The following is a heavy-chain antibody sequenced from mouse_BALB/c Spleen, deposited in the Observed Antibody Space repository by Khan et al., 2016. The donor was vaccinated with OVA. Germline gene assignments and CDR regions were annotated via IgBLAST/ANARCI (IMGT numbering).Heavy chain of an antibody. V-gene: IGHV3-2*02. CDR2: ISYSGST. CDR3: ARSIMAN. CDR1: GYSITSDYA. J-gene: IGHJ2*01. Sequence: EVQLQESGPGLVKPSQSLSLTCTVTGYSITSDYAWNWIRQFPGNKLEWMGSISYSGSTSYNPSLKSRISITRDTSTNQFFLQLNSVTTEDTATYYGARSIMANWGQGTTLTVST.